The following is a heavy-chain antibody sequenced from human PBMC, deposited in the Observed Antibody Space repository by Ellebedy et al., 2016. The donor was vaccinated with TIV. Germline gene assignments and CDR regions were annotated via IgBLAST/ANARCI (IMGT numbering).Heavy chain of an antibody. J-gene: IGHJ6*02. CDR1: GFTFSSYW. Sequence: GGSLRLXXAASGFTFSSYWMSWVRQAPGKGLEWVANIKQDGSEKYYVDSVKGRFTISRDNAKNSLYLQMNSLGAEDTAVYYCARDPVRDYDILTGRYYYYYYGMDVWGQGTTVTVSS. CDR2: IKQDGSEK. V-gene: IGHV3-7*01. D-gene: IGHD3-9*01. CDR3: ARDPVRDYDILTGRYYYYYYGMDV.